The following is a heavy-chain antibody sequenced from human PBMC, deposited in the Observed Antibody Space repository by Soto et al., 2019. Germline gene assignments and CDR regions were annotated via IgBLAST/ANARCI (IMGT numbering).Heavy chain of an antibody. V-gene: IGHV4-59*01. Sequence: SETLSLTCTVSGGSISSYYWSWIRQPPGKGLEWIGYIYYSGSTNYNPSLKSRVTISVDTSKDQFSLKLSSVTAADTAVYYCARGIAAAGIIFPWWFDPWGQGTLVTVSS. J-gene: IGHJ5*02. CDR1: GGSISSYY. CDR3: ARGIAAAGIIFPWWFDP. CDR2: IYYSGST. D-gene: IGHD6-13*01.